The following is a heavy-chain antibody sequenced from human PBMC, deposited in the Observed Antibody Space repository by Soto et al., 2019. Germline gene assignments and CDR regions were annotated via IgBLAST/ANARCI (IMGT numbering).Heavy chain of an antibody. CDR3: ARDPHQSIAAADGDY. V-gene: IGHV1-69*01. CDR2: IIPIFGTA. CDR1: GGTFSSYA. J-gene: IGHJ4*02. Sequence: QVQLVQSGAEVKKPGSSVKVSCKASGGTFSSYAISWVRQAPGQGLEWMGGIIPIFGTANYAQKFQGRVTITADESTSTAYMGLSSLRSEDTAVYYFARDPHQSIAAADGDYWGQGTLVTVSS. D-gene: IGHD6-13*01.